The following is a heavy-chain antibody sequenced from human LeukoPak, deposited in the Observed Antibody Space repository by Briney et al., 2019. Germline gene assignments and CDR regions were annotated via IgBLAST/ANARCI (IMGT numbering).Heavy chain of an antibody. V-gene: IGHV4-39*01. CDR3: ARHKYYYDSSGYYYYFDY. CDR1: GGYISSSSYY. Sequence: PSETLSLTCTVSGGYISSSSYYWGWIRQPPGKGLEWIGSIYYSGSTYYNPSLKSRVTISVDTSKNQFSLKLSSVSAADTAVYYCARHKYYYDSSGYYYYFDYWGQGTLVTVSS. CDR2: IYYSGST. J-gene: IGHJ4*02. D-gene: IGHD3-22*01.